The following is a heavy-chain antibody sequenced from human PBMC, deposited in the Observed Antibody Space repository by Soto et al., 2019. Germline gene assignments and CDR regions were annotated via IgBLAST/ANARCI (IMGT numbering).Heavy chain of an antibody. J-gene: IGHJ4*02. CDR2: INSRSTYT. Sequence: QVQLVESGGGLVKPGGSLRLSCAASRFTFSDYYMTWVRQAPGKGLEWVSYINSRSTYTNYADSVKGRFTISRDNAKNPPYPQMKRLRAEDQAVYLRARDSGFGDPKFDLWGQGTRVIVSS. CDR3: ARDSGFGDPKFDL. CDR1: RFTFSDYY. D-gene: IGHD3-10*01. V-gene: IGHV3-11*05.